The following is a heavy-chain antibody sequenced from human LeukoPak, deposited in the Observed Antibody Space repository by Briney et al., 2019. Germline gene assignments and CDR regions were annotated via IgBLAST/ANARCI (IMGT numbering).Heavy chain of an antibody. CDR3: ARVSIAVAGAVDY. Sequence: GGSLRLSCAASGFTFSSYSMNWVRQAPGKGLEWVSSISSSSSYIYYADSVKGRFTISRDNAKNSLYLQMNSLRAEDTAVYYCARVSIAVAGAVDYWGQGTLVTVSS. D-gene: IGHD6-19*01. CDR1: GFTFSSYS. CDR2: ISSSSSYI. V-gene: IGHV3-21*01. J-gene: IGHJ4*02.